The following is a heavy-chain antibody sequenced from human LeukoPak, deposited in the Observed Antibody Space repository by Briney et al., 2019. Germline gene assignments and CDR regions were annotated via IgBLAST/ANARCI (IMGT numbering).Heavy chain of an antibody. Sequence: SETLSLTCTVSGGSVSSGSYYWSWIRQPPGKGLEWIGYIYYSGSTNYNPSLKSRVTISVDTSKNQFSLKLSSVTAANTAVYYCARDAVQIAVAGFDPWGQGTLVTVSS. V-gene: IGHV4-61*01. D-gene: IGHD6-19*01. J-gene: IGHJ5*02. CDR2: IYYSGST. CDR1: GGSVSSGSYY. CDR3: ARDAVQIAVAGFDP.